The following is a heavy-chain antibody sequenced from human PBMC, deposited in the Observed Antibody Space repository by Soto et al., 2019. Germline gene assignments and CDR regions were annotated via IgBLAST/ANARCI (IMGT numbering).Heavy chain of an antibody. Sequence: GGSLRLSCAASGFTFSSYWMSWVRQAPGKGLEWVANIKQDGSEKYYVDSVKGRFTISRDNSKNSLYLQMNSLRAEDTAVYYCAKDRDYNLLTGHDAFDVWGQGTMVTVSS. J-gene: IGHJ3*01. CDR3: AKDRDYNLLTGHDAFDV. D-gene: IGHD3-9*01. CDR2: IKQDGSEK. V-gene: IGHV3-7*03. CDR1: GFTFSSYW.